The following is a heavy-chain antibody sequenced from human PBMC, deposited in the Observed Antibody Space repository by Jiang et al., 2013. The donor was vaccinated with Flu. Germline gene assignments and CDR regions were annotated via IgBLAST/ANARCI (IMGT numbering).Heavy chain of an antibody. J-gene: IGHJ4*02. CDR3: ARAGVGAREFDY. CDR2: IYHSETIDFSERA. V-gene: IGHV4-38-2*01. Sequence: LLKPSETLSLTCAVSAYSLNSGYYWGWIRQPPGKGLEWIGSIYHSETIDFSERAYYNPSLKSRVTVSVDTSNNQFSLKLSSVTVADTAIYYCARAGVGAREFDYWGPGNPGHRL. CDR1: AYSLNSGYY.